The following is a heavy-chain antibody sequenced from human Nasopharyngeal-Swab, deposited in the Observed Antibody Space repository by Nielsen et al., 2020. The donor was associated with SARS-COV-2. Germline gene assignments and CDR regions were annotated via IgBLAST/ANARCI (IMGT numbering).Heavy chain of an antibody. D-gene: IGHD4-11*01. Sequence: GESLKISCAASGFTFVKYAMTWVRQAPGKGLEWVSIISGSGDSTLYTDSVKGRFTISRDNSKSTLYLQMNSLRAEDTAAYYCAKDLNSNFLNYMDVWGKGTTVSVSS. V-gene: IGHV3-23*01. J-gene: IGHJ6*03. CDR2: ISGSGDST. CDR1: GFTFVKYA. CDR3: AKDLNSNFLNYMDV.